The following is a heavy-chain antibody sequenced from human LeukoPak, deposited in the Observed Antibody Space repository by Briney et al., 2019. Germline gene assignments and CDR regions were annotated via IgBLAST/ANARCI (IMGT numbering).Heavy chain of an antibody. CDR3: EKDTKDHSGWSTTGPFQH. V-gene: IGHV3-43*02. CDR2: VCGDGGST. J-gene: IGHJ1*01. CDR1: GVTFDDYA. D-gene: IGHD6-19*01. Sequence: GGSLRLSCAASGVTFDDYAMHWVRQGPGKGLESVSLVCGDGGSTYYADSVKGRFTISRDNSKTSLYLQMNSLRTEDTSWYYCEKDTKDHSGWSTTGPFQHCGQGTVALVSS.